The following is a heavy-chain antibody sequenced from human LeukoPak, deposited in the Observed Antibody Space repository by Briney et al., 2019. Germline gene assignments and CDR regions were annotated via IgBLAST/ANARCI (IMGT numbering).Heavy chain of an antibody. J-gene: IGHJ5*02. Sequence: GASVKVSCKASGYAFTAYYIHWVRQAPGQGLEWMGWINPKSGGTSYAQKFRGRVTMTRDTSISTAYMELSRLTSDDTAVYYCARDIDGSGTYKAWFDPWGQGTLVTVSS. CDR1: GYAFTAYY. CDR3: ARDIDGSGTYKAWFDP. D-gene: IGHD3-10*01. CDR2: INPKSGGT. V-gene: IGHV1-2*02.